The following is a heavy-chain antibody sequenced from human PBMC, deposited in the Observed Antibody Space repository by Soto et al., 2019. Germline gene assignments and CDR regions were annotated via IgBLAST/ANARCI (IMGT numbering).Heavy chain of an antibody. CDR1: GFTFSNYP. J-gene: IGHJ6*02. CDR2: ISGSGETP. V-gene: IGHV3-23*01. Sequence: GGSLRLSCAASGFTFSNYPMSWVRQAPGKGLEWVSGISGSGETPYYADSVKGRFTISRDNYKNMLYLQMNSLRAEDTAVYYCAKDAVTAIRFFWYYYYGMDVWGQGTTVTVSS. D-gene: IGHD2-21*02. CDR3: AKDAVTAIRFFWYYYYGMDV.